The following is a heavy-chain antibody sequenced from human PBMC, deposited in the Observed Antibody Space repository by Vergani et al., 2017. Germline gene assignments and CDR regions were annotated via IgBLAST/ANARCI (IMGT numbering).Heavy chain of an antibody. V-gene: IGHV4-61*08. J-gene: IGHJ3*02. Sequence: QVQLQESGPGLVKPSQTLSLTCTVSGGSISSGGYYWSWIRQPPGKGLEWIGYIYYSGSTNYNPSLKSRVTISVDTSKNQFSLKLSSVTAADTAVYYCARLHVLRYFDGAFDIWGQGTMVTVSS. CDR3: ARLHVLRYFDGAFDI. CDR2: IYYSGST. CDR1: GGSISSGGYY. D-gene: IGHD3-9*01.